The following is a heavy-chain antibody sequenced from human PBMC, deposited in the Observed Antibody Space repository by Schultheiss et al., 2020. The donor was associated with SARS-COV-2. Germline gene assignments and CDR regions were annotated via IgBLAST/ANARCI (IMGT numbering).Heavy chain of an antibody. V-gene: IGHV3-7*03. J-gene: IGHJ4*02. Sequence: GGSLRLSCAVSGVTFRRYWMSWVRQAPGKGLEWVANIKQDGSERYYVDSVKGRFTISRDNAKNSLYLQLNSLRAEDTAVYFCAREGLRLGELSSKLYWGQGTLVTVSS. CDR2: IKQDGSER. CDR1: GVTFRRYW. D-gene: IGHD3-16*02. CDR3: AREGLRLGELSSKLY.